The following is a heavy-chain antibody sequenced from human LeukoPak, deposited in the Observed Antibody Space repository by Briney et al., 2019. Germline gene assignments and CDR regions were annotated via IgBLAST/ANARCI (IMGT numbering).Heavy chain of an antibody. CDR3: ARDQTGDYYDSSGYYWVF. CDR1: GFTFSSHA. D-gene: IGHD3-22*01. Sequence: GGSLRLSCTASGFTFSSHAMSWVRQAPGKGLEWVSALSGSGGNTYYADSVKGRFTISRDNSKNTLYLQMNSLRAEDTAVYYCARDQTGDYYDSSGYYWVFWGQGTLVTVSS. J-gene: IGHJ4*02. V-gene: IGHV3-23*01. CDR2: LSGSGGNT.